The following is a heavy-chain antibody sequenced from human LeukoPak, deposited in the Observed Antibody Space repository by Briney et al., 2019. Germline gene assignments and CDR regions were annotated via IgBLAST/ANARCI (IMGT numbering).Heavy chain of an antibody. V-gene: IGHV4-4*09. CDR3: ATSNDAKIAPFDH. J-gene: IGHJ4*02. D-gene: IGHD2-21*01. Sequence: SETLSLTRTVSGVSMSAYQWSWVRQSPEKGLEWIGCINTKGETSYNPSLKSRVTISVDTSKSQFSLRLTSVTAADTAVYYCATSNDAKIAPFDHWGQGAPVTVSS. CDR2: INTKGET. CDR1: GVSMSAYQ.